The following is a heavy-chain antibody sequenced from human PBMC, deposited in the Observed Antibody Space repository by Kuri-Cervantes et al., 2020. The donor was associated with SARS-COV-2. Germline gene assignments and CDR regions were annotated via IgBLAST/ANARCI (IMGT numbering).Heavy chain of an antibody. J-gene: IGHJ6*02. Sequence: ASVKVSCKASGYTFTSYGISWVRQAPGQGLEWMGWISAYNGNTNYAQKLQGRVTMTTDTSTSTAYMELRSLRSDDTAVYYCARGSIRYYYYYGMDVWGQGTTVTVSS. CDR1: GYTFTSYG. D-gene: IGHD1-14*01. CDR2: ISAYNGNT. V-gene: IGHV1-18*01. CDR3: ARGSIRYYYYYGMDV.